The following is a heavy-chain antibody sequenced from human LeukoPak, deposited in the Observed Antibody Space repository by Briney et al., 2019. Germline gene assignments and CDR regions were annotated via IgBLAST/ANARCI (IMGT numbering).Heavy chain of an antibody. J-gene: IGHJ4*02. CDR3: AKDSASMTTVPDY. CDR2: ISGSGGST. CDR1: GFTFSSYG. D-gene: IGHD4-11*01. V-gene: IGHV3-23*01. Sequence: PGGSLRLSCAASGFTFSSYGMHWVRQAPGKGLEWVSAISGSGGSTYYADSVKGRFTISRDNSKNTLYLQMNSLRAEDTAVYYCAKDSASMTTVPDYWGQGTLVTVSS.